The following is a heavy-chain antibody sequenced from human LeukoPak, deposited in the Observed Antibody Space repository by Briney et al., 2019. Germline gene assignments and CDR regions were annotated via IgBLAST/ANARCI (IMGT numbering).Heavy chain of an antibody. CDR2: ISSSSSTI. CDR3: AREDFWSGYPYGMDV. D-gene: IGHD3-3*01. V-gene: IGHV3-48*01. CDR1: GFTFSSYS. Sequence: GGSLRLSCAASGFTFSSYSMNWVRQAPGKGLEWVSYISSSSSTIYYADSVKGRFTISRDNAKNSLYLQMNSLRAEDTAVYYCAREDFWSGYPYGMDVWGQGTTVTVSS. J-gene: IGHJ6*02.